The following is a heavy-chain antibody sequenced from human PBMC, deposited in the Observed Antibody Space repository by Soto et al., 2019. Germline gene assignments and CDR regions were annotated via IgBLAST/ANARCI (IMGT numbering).Heavy chain of an antibody. V-gene: IGHV3-23*01. CDR2: ISGSGGST. CDR3: AKISSDSSGYYTYYFDY. D-gene: IGHD3-22*01. J-gene: IGHJ4*02. CDR1: GFTFSSYA. Sequence: PGGSLRLSCAASGFTFSSYAMSWVRQAPGKGLEWVSAISGSGGSTYYADSVKGRFTISRDNSKNTLYLQMNSLRAEDTAVYYCAKISSDSSGYYTYYFDYWGQGTLVTVSS.